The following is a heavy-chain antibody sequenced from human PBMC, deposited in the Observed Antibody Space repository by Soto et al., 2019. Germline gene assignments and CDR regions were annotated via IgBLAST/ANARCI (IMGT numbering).Heavy chain of an antibody. CDR2: MNEYGRER. CDR3: AKDHDEDFGYDLDYFDY. Sequence: GGSRRLSFSASAFNFSSAGMRWLRHCPWKGLEWVGRMNEYGRERYYVDSVKGRFTISRDNAKNSLYLQMNSLRAEDTAFYYCAKDHDEDFGYDLDYFDYWGQGP. CDR1: AFNFSSAG. D-gene: IGHD5-12*01. J-gene: IGHJ4*02. V-gene: IGHV3-7*05.